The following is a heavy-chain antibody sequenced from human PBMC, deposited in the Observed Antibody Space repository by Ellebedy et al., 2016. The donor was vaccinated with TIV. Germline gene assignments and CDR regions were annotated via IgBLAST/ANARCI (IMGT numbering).Heavy chain of an antibody. CDR2: VYYSGSP. CDR1: RLTFSRYE. V-gene: IGHV4-39*01. CDR3: ARTDPWQPIDD. D-gene: IGHD2-21*02. Sequence: ESLKISCAVSRLTFSRYEMSWVRQPPGKGLEYIGSVYYSGSPYYNPSFKSRVTLSADTSKNQFSLNLRTVTAADTAVYYCARTDPWQPIDDWGQGILVSVSS. J-gene: IGHJ4*02.